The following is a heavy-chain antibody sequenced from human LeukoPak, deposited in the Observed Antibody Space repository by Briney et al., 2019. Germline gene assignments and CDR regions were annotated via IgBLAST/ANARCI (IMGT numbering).Heavy chain of an antibody. V-gene: IGHV3-21*01. Sequence: GALRLSCAASGFTFSRYIMNCVREAPGKGLEWVSYISSSSSYIYYAHSVKGRFTISRDNAKNSLYLQMNSLRAEDTAVYYCAREVVAPYFDYWGQGTLVTVSS. D-gene: IGHD2-15*01. CDR3: AREVVAPYFDY. CDR1: GFTFSRYI. J-gene: IGHJ4*02. CDR2: ISSSSSYI.